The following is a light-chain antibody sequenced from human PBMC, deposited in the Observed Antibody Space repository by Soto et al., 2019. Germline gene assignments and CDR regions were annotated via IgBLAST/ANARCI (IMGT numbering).Light chain of an antibody. CDR1: QSISNW. J-gene: IGKJ1*01. Sequence: EILMTQATSTVSVSVGARVTITCRASQSISNWLAWYQQKPGKAPKLLIYDASSLESGVPSRFSGSRSGTEFTLTISRLQRADFATYYCQQSNSFSRRFGQGGKVDIK. CDR2: DAS. CDR3: QQSNSFSRR. V-gene: IGKV1-5*01.